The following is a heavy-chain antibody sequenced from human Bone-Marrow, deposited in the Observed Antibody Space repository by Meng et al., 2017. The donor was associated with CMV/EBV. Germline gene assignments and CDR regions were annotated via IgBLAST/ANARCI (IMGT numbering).Heavy chain of an antibody. V-gene: IGHV1-8*01. CDR3: ARDRIRRNGFLEWFHTYNWFDP. CDR2: MNPNSGNT. Sequence: GGSLRLSCKASGYTFTSYDINWVRQATGQGLEWMGWMNPNSGNTGYAQKFQGRVTMTRNTSISTAYMELSSLRSEDTAVYYCARDRIRRNGFLEWFHTYNWFDPWGQGTLVTVSS. J-gene: IGHJ5*02. CDR1: GYTFTSYD. D-gene: IGHD3-3*01.